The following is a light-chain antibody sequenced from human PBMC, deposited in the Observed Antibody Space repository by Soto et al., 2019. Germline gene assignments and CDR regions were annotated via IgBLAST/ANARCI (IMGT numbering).Light chain of an antibody. J-gene: IGKJ1*01. CDR2: WAS. CDR3: QQYYRPWT. CDR1: QSVLYSSHNKTY. Sequence: DIVMTQSPDSLAVSLGERATINCKSSQSVLYSSHNKTYLAWYQQKPGQPPKLLIYWASTRESGVPDRFSGSGSGTDFTLTISSLQAEDVAVYYCQQYYRPWTFGQGTKVEIK. V-gene: IGKV4-1*01.